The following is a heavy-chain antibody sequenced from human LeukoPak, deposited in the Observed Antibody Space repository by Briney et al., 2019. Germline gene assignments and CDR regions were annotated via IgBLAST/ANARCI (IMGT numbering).Heavy chain of an antibody. CDR2: ISACNGNT. D-gene: IGHD3-22*01. Sequence: ASVKVSCKASGYTFTSYGISWVRQAPGQGLEWMGWISACNGNTNYAQKLQGRVTMTTDTSTSTAYMELRSLRSDDTAVYYCARSEYYYDSSGYSYYYYGMDVWGQGTTVTVSS. CDR3: ARSEYYYDSSGYSYYYYGMDV. V-gene: IGHV1-18*01. CDR1: GYTFTSYG. J-gene: IGHJ6*02.